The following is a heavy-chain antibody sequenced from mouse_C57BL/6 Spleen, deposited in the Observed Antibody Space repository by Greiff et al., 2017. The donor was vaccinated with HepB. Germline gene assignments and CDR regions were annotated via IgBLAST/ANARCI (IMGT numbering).Heavy chain of an antibody. J-gene: IGHJ4*01. D-gene: IGHD2-3*01. CDR1: GYTFTSYW. Sequence: VQLQQSGAELVKPGASVKMSCKASGYTFTSYWITWVKQRPGQGLEWIGDIYPGSGSTNYNEKFKSKATLTVDTSSSTAYMQLSSLTSEDSAVYYCARGDGYGDYYAMDYWGQGTSVTVSS. V-gene: IGHV1-55*01. CDR2: IYPGSGST. CDR3: ARGDGYGDYYAMDY.